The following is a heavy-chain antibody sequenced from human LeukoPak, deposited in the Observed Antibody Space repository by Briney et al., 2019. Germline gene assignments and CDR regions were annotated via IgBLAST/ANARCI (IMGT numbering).Heavy chain of an antibody. V-gene: IGHV3-9*01. CDR3: AKDSLRRTGSS. CDR2: ISWNSGSI. D-gene: IGHD3-16*02. Sequence: GRSLRLSCAASGFTFDDYAMHWVRQAPGKGLEWVSGISWNSGSIGYADSVKGRFTISRDNAKNSLYLQMNSLRAEDTASYYCAKDSLRRTGSSWGQGTLVTVSS. CDR1: GFTFDDYA. J-gene: IGHJ4*02.